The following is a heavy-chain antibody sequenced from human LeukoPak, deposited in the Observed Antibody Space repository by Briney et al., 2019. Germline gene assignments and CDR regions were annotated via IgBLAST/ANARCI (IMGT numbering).Heavy chain of an antibody. CDR2: ISPSGGST. J-gene: IGHJ5*02. V-gene: IGHV1-46*01. Sequence: GASVKVSCKAFGYTFTSNYMHWVRQAPGQGPEWMGVISPSGGSTTYAQKFQGRVTLTRDMSTSTDYLELSSLRSEDTAVYYCARGRDAYYDILTGYRNWFDPWGQGTLVTVSS. CDR1: GYTFTSNY. CDR3: ARGRDAYYDILTGYRNWFDP. D-gene: IGHD3-9*01.